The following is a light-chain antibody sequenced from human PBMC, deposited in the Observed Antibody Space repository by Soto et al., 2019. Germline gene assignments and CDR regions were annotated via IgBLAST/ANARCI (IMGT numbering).Light chain of an antibody. CDR3: QQYGSSPT. CDR1: QSVSSY. CDR2: DAS. J-gene: IGKJ1*01. V-gene: IGKV3-20*01. Sequence: EIVLRQSPATLSLSPVESSTLSCRASQSVSSYLAWYQQKPGQAPRLLIYDASNRATGIPDRFSGSGSGTDFTLTISRLEPEDFAVYYCQQYGSSPTFGQGTKVDI.